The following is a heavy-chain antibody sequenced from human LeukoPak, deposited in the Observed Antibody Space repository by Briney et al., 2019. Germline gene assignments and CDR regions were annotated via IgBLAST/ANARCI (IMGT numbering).Heavy chain of an antibody. CDR3: AKDTSSLWFGELIDY. Sequence: GGSLRLSCAASGFTFDDYAMHWVRQAPGKGLEWVSGISWNSGSIGYADSVKGRFTISRDNAKNSLYLQMNSLRAEDTALYYCAKDTSSLWFGELIDYWGQGTLVTVSS. J-gene: IGHJ4*02. V-gene: IGHV3-9*01. CDR1: GFTFDDYA. CDR2: ISWNSGSI. D-gene: IGHD3-10*01.